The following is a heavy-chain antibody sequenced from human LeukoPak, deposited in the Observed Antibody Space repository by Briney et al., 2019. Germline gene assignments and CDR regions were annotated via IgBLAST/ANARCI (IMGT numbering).Heavy chain of an antibody. J-gene: IGHJ5*02. CDR3: ARGVSADIVVRGGWFDP. CDR2: MNPNSGNT. Sequence: ASVKVSCKASGYTFTSYDINWVRQATGQGLEWMGWMNPNSGNTGYAQKFQGRVTITRNTSISTAYMELSSLRSEDTAVYYCARGVSADIVVRGGWFDPWGQGTLVTVSS. CDR1: GYTFTSYD. V-gene: IGHV1-8*03. D-gene: IGHD2-2*01.